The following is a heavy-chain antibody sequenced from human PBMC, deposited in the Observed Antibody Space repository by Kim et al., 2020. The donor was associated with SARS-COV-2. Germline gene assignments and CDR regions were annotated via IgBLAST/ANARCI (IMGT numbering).Heavy chain of an antibody. CDR3: AGGGY. Sequence: KQDGSEKNYVDSVKGRFTISRDNAKNAMYLQMSSLRAEDTAVYYWAGGGYWGQGTLVTVSS. D-gene: IGHD2-15*01. J-gene: IGHJ4*02. V-gene: IGHV3-7*01. CDR2: KQDGSEK.